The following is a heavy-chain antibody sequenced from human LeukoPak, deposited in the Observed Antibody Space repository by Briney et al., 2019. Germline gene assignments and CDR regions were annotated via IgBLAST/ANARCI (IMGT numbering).Heavy chain of an antibody. CDR2: FDPEDGET. V-gene: IGHV1-24*01. CDR1: GYTLTELS. D-gene: IGHD3-10*01. J-gene: IGHJ4*02. CDR3: ATWGGSGSYYNVHY. Sequence: GASVKVSCKVSGYTLTELSMHWVRQAPGKGLEWMGGFDPEDGETIYAQKFQGRVTMTEDTSTDTAYMELSSLRSEDTAVYYCATWGGSGSYYNVHYWSQGTLVTVSS.